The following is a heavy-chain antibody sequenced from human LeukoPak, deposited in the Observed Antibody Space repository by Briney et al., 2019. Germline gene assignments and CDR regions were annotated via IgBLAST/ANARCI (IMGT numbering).Heavy chain of an antibody. CDR1: GFTFSSYS. Sequence: GGSLRLSCAASGFTFSSYSMNWVRQAPGKGLEWVATMNQDGSQRYHLDSVKGRFTISRDNAESSLYLQMNSLTAEDTAIYYCTRGGQQLPDYWGQGTLVTVSS. D-gene: IGHD4-11*01. J-gene: IGHJ4*02. CDR2: MNQDGSQR. CDR3: TRGGQQLPDY. V-gene: IGHV3-7*01.